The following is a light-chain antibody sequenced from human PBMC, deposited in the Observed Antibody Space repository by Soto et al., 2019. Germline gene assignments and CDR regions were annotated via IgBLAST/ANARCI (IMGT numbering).Light chain of an antibody. CDR3: QQYHNWPPLT. Sequence: EIMMTQSPATLSVSPGERATLSCRASQSVSNNLAWYQQKPGQAPRLLIYYASTRATGIPARFSGSGSGTEFTLTISSIQSEDFALYYCQQYHNWPPLTFGQGTRLEIK. CDR2: YAS. V-gene: IGKV3-15*01. CDR1: QSVSNN. J-gene: IGKJ5*01.